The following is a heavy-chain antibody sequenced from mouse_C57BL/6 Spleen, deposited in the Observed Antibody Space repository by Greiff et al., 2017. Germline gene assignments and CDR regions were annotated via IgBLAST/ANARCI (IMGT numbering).Heavy chain of an antibody. CDR1: GFSLTSYG. Sequence: VQVVESGPGLVQPSQSLSITCTVSGFSLTSYGVHWVRQSPGKGLEWLGVIWSGGSTDYNAAFISRLSISKDNSKSQVFFKMNSLQADDTAIYYCARGDDDSYFDYWGQGTTLTVSS. D-gene: IGHD2-13*01. CDR3: ARGDDDSYFDY. V-gene: IGHV2-2*01. J-gene: IGHJ2*01. CDR2: IWSGGST.